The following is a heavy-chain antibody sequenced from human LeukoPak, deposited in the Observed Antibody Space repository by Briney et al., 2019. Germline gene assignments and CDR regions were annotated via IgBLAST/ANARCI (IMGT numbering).Heavy chain of an antibody. D-gene: IGHD4-17*01. V-gene: IGHV3-49*03. J-gene: IGHJ4*02. CDR1: GCTFGDYA. CDR2: IRSYIYGGTI. Sequence: GGSLRLSCTTSGCTFGDYAVSWFRQAPGQGLEWVGFIRSYIYGGTIEYAASTKGRFTFSRDDSKSIAYLQMNSLKTEDTGVYYCSSALNRYGDWDYWGQGTLVTVSS. CDR3: SSALNRYGDWDY.